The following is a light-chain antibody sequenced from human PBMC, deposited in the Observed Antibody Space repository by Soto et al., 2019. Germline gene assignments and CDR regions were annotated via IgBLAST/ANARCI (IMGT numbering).Light chain of an antibody. CDR1: QAISSR. V-gene: IGKV1-5*03. Sequence: DIQMTQSPSTLSASVGDSVTITCRASQAISSRLAWYQQKPGKAPKLLIYKTSTLEGGVPSRFSGSGSVTEFTLTISSLQPDDLAIYYCQHYDTYSPFGGGTKVEIK. CDR2: KTS. CDR3: QHYDTYSP. J-gene: IGKJ4*02.